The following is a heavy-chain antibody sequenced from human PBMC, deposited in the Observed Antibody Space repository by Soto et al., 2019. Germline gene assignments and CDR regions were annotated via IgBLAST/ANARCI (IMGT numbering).Heavy chain of an antibody. CDR2: ISGSGGST. CDR3: AKDPNYYGSGSYFDP. D-gene: IGHD3-10*01. Sequence: EVQLLESGGGLVQPGGSLRLSCAASGFTFSSYAMSWVRQAPGKGLEWVSAISGSGGSTYYADSVKGRFTISRDNSKNTLYLQMYSLRAEDTAVYYCAKDPNYYGSGSYFDPWGQGTLVTVSS. V-gene: IGHV3-23*01. J-gene: IGHJ5*02. CDR1: GFTFSSYA.